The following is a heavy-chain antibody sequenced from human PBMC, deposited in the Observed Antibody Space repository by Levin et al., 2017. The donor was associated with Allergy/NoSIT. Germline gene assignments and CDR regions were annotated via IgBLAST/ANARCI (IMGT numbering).Heavy chain of an antibody. J-gene: IGHJ4*02. Sequence: SETLSLTCTVSGGSISSYYWSWIRQPPGKGLEWIGNIYYSGSTNYNPSLKSRVTISVDTSKNQFSLKLSSVTAADTAVYYCARLSAGGDYFFDCWGQGTLVTVSS. CDR2: IYYSGST. D-gene: IGHD4-17*01. CDR1: GGSISSYY. V-gene: IGHV4-59*08. CDR3: ARLSAGGDYFFDC.